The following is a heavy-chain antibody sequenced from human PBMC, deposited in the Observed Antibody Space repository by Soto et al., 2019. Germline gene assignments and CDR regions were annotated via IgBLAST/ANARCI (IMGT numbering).Heavy chain of an antibody. CDR2: ISYDGSNK. V-gene: IGHV3-30*18. J-gene: IGHJ4*02. D-gene: IGHD3-16*01. CDR1: GFTFSSYG. CDR3: AKDFGGVSEGGN. Sequence: QVQLVESGGGVVQPGRSLRLSCAASGFTFSSYGMHWVRQAPGKGLEWVAVISYDGSNKYYADSVKGRFTISRDNSKNTLYLQMNSVRAEDTAVYYCAKDFGGVSEGGNWGQGTLVTVSS.